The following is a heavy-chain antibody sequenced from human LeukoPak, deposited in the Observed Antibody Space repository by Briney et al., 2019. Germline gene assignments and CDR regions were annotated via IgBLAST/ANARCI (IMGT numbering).Heavy chain of an antibody. CDR1: GVSISSYY. CDR2: IYNSGST. V-gene: IGHV4-4*07. Sequence: SETLSLTCTVSGVSISSYYWSWLRQPAGKGLEWIGRIYNSGSTNYNTNYNPSLTSRVTMSVDTSKNQFSLKLNSVSAADTAVYFCARAIWYGSGTTAFDYWGQGTLVTVSP. CDR3: ARAIWYGSGTTAFDY. J-gene: IGHJ4*02. D-gene: IGHD3-10*01.